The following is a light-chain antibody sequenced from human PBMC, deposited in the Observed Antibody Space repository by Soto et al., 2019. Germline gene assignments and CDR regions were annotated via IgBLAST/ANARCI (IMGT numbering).Light chain of an antibody. Sequence: EIVLTQSPGTLSLSPGERATLSCRASQIVSSSYLAWYQQKPGQAPRLLIYGASSRATGIPDRFSGSGSGTDFTLTISRLEPEDFAVYYCQQYGSSPSTFGGGTKVEIK. CDR2: GAS. CDR3: QQYGSSPST. J-gene: IGKJ4*01. V-gene: IGKV3-20*01. CDR1: QIVSSSY.